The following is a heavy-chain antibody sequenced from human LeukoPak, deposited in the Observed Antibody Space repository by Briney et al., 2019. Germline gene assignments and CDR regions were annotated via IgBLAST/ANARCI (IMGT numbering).Heavy chain of an antibody. CDR2: IYYSGST. CDR1: GGSISSSSYY. D-gene: IGHD6-13*01. J-gene: IGHJ1*01. CDR3: ARSGIAAAGTPYYFQH. V-gene: IGHV4-39*01. Sequence: LETLSLTCTVSGGSISSSSYYWGWIRQPPGKGLEWIGSIYYSGSTYYNPSLKSRVTISVDTSKNQFSLKLSSVTAADTAVYYCARSGIAAAGTPYYFQHWGQGTLVTVSS.